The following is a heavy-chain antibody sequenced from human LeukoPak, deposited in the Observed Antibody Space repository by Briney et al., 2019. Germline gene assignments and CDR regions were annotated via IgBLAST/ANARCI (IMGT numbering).Heavy chain of an antibody. CDR3: ARVEMATLIVGVFDY. J-gene: IGHJ4*02. V-gene: IGHV4-39*01. D-gene: IGHD5-24*01. CDR1: GGSISSSSYY. CDR2: IYYSGST. Sequence: SETLSLTCTVSGGSISSSSYYWGWIRQPPGKGLVWIGSIYYSGSTYYSPSLKSRVTISVDTSKNQFSLKLSSVTAADTAVYYCARVEMATLIVGVFDYWGQGTLVTVSS.